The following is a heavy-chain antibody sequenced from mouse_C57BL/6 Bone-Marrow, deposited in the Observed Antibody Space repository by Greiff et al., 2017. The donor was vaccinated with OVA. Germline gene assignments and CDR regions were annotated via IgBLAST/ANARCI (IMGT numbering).Heavy chain of an antibody. Sequence: QVQLQQPGAELVKPGASVKLSCKASGYTFTSYWMHWVKQRPGQGLEWIGMIHPNSGSTNYNEKFKSKATLPVDKSSSTAYMQLSSLTSEDSAVYYCARGTTVVARYLDVWGTGTTVTVSS. J-gene: IGHJ1*03. V-gene: IGHV1-64*01. D-gene: IGHD1-1*01. CDR1: GYTFTSYW. CDR3: ARGTTVVARYLDV. CDR2: IHPNSGST.